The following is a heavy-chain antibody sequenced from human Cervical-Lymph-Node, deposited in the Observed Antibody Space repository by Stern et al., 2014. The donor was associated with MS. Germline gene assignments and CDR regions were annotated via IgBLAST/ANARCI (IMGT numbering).Heavy chain of an antibody. V-gene: IGHV4-31*03. D-gene: IGHD3-3*01. J-gene: IGHJ4*02. CDR3: ARVSYDFWSGYYPFDY. CDR2: IYYSGST. CDR1: GGSISSGGYY. Sequence: VQLVQSGPGLVKPSQTLSLTCTVSGGSISSGGYYWSWLRQHPGKGLEWIGYIYYSGSTYYNPSLKSRVTISVDTSKNQFSLKLSSVTAADTAVYYCARVSYDFWSGYYPFDYWGQGTLVTVSS.